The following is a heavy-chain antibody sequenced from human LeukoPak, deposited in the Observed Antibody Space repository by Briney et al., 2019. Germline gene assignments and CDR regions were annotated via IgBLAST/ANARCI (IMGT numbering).Heavy chain of an antibody. J-gene: IGHJ6*02. V-gene: IGHV1-2*02. Sequence: GASVKVSCKASGYTFTGYYMHWVRQAPGQGLEWMGWINPNSGGTNYAQKFQGRVTMTRDTSISTAYMELSRLRSDDTAVYYCARLRWVREVYYYYGMDVWGQGTTVTVSS. CDR1: GYTFTGYY. CDR3: ARLRWVREVYYYYGMDV. CDR2: INPNSGGT. D-gene: IGHD3-10*01.